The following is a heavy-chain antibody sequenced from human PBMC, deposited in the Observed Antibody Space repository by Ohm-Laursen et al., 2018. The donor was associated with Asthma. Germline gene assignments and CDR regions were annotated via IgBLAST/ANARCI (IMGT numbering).Heavy chain of an antibody. J-gene: IGHJ4*02. CDR3: AKVKWELPSFDY. CDR1: GFSFSSFT. Sequence: SLRLSCAASGFSFSSFTMNWVRQAPGKGLEWVSYISSGSSSIYYADSVKGRFTISRDNSKNTLYLQMNSLRAEDTAVYYCAKVKWELPSFDYWGQGTLVTVSS. D-gene: IGHD1-26*01. CDR2: ISSGSSSI. V-gene: IGHV3-48*01.